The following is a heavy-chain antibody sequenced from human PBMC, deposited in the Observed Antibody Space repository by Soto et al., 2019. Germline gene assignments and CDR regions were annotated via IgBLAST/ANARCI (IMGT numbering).Heavy chain of an antibody. J-gene: IGHJ4*02. CDR1: GFTFADYA. Sequence: GGSLRLSCTASGFTFADYAMSWVRQAPGKRLEWVGRIKSKTDGGTTDYAAPVKGRFTISRDDSKNTLYLQMNSLKTEDTAVYYCTTGIAAAGPNFDYWGQGTLVTVSS. V-gene: IGHV3-15*01. D-gene: IGHD6-13*01. CDR3: TTGIAAAGPNFDY. CDR2: IKSKTDGGTT.